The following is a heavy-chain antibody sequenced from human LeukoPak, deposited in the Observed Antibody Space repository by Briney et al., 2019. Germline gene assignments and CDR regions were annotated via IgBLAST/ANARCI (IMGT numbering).Heavy chain of an antibody. CDR2: IYYSGST. D-gene: IGHD4-11*01. Sequence: SETLSLTCTVSGGSISSGGYYWSWIRQHPGKGLEWIGYIYYSGSTYYNPSLKSRVTISVDTSKNQFSLTLSSVTAADTAVYYCARGPMTTWEDWFDPWGQGTLVTVSS. J-gene: IGHJ5*02. CDR1: GGSISSGGYY. V-gene: IGHV4-31*03. CDR3: ARGPMTTWEDWFDP.